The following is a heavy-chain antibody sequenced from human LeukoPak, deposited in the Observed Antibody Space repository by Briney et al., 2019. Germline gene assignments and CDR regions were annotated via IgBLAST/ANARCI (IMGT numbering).Heavy chain of an antibody. CDR1: GFTFSNYE. V-gene: IGHV3-48*03. CDR2: ISGSGNPI. D-gene: IGHD3-22*01. Sequence: TGGSLRLSCAASGFTFSNYEMNWVRQAPGQGLDLVSYISGSGNPIYYAASVKGRFTISRDNAKNSLYLQMNSLRAEDTAVYYCARGGEYYYDSIHFGYWGQGTLVTVSS. CDR3: ARGGEYYYDSIHFGY. J-gene: IGHJ4*02.